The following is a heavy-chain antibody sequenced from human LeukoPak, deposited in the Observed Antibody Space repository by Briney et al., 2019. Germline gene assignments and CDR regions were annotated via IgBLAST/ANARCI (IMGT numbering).Heavy chain of an antibody. D-gene: IGHD5-12*01. CDR2: INPNSGGT. Sequence: ASVKVSCKASGYTFTGYYMHWVRQAPGQGLEWVGWINPNSGGTNYAQKFQGRVTMTRDTSISTAYMELSRLRSDDTAVYYCASFRIVVANNWFDPWGQGTLVTVSS. CDR1: GYTFTGYY. V-gene: IGHV1-2*02. J-gene: IGHJ5*02. CDR3: ASFRIVVANNWFDP.